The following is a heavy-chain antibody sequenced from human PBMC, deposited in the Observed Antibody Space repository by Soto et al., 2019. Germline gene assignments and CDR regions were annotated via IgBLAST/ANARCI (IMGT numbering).Heavy chain of an antibody. CDR1: GYNYNLHW. CDR2: IYPGDSDT. Sequence: GEYLKISCRGSGYNYNLHWISWVRQKPGRGLEWMGIIYPGDSDTRYNPSFQGQVTISVDKSINTAYLQWDSLEASDTATYYCARHLGSYDFFQYYYGIDVWGQGSTVTVSS. D-gene: IGHD3-16*01. J-gene: IGHJ6*02. CDR3: ARHLGSYDFFQYYYGIDV. V-gene: IGHV5-51*01.